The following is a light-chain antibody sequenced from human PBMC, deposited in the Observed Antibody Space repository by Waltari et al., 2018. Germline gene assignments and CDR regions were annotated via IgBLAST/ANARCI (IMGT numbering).Light chain of an antibody. CDR2: QVS. Sequence: LLVPQSPVTLAVTLGQSASISCTSSQTRLNTDANVYLNWFHQRPGQAPRGLIFQVSKRDSGVPDRFRGSGSHTDFTLTISRVEAEDVGVYFCMQGVRPWTFGQGTKVEIK. CDR3: MQGVRPWT. V-gene: IGKV2-30*01. J-gene: IGKJ1*01. CDR1: QTRLNTDANVY.